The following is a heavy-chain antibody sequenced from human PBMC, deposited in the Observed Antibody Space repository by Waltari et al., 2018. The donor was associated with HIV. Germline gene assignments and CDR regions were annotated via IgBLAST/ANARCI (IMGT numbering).Heavy chain of an antibody. J-gene: IGHJ3*02. CDR3: ARARPLLTTWAGVYDI. V-gene: IGHV4-4*02. D-gene: IGHD4-4*01. CDR2: ICHSGTT. CDR1: SGSLSSGNC. Sequence: QVRLQESGPGLVKPSGTPSLTCVVSSGSLSSGNCWRWVRQPPGTGLEWIGEICHSGTTNYNPSFKSRIDMSIDQSDNQFSLVLESVTAADTATYFCARARPLLTTWAGVYDIWGQGTMVIVSS.